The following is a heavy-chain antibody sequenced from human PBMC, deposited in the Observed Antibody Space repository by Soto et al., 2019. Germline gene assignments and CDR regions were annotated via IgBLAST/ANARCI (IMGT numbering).Heavy chain of an antibody. J-gene: IGHJ3*02. CDR2: IHPGDSDT. Sequence: GESLKISCKGFGYSFSNYWTGWVRRMPGKGLEWMGMIHPGDSDTRESPSFQGQVTISADKFISTAYLQWSSLKASDTAMYYCVIQVFDSSSFGPPTFDIWGQGTMVTVSS. V-gene: IGHV5-51*01. CDR3: VIQVFDSSSFGPPTFDI. CDR1: GYSFSNYW. D-gene: IGHD6-6*01.